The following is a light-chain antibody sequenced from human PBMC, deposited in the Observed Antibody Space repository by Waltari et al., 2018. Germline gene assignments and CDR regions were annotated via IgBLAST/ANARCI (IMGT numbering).Light chain of an antibody. J-gene: IGLJ3*02. Sequence: QSALTQPPSASGSPGQSITIPCTGTSSDVGGSNYVSWYQQYPDEAPKLIIYEINKRPSGVPHRFSGSKSGNTASLTVSGLQAEDEADYYCTSYAGGNNLGVFGGGTKVTVL. V-gene: IGLV2-8*01. CDR3: TSYAGGNNLGV. CDR1: SSDVGGSNY. CDR2: EIN.